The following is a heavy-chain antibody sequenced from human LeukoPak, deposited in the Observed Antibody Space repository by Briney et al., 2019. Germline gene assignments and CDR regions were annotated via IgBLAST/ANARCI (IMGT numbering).Heavy chain of an antibody. CDR2: IIPIFCTA. D-gene: IGHD1-20*01. Sequence: GASVKGSCKASGGTFSSYAISWVRQAPGQGLEWMGGIIPIFCTANYAQKFQGRVTITPAESTSTAYMEMTSLRSADTDVYSCARDRITGLDYWGPGNLVTVSS. V-gene: IGHV1-69*13. CDR3: ARDRITGLDY. J-gene: IGHJ4*02. CDR1: GGTFSSYA.